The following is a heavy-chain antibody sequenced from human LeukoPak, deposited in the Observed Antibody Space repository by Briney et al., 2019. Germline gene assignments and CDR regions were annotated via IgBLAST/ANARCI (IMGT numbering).Heavy chain of an antibody. V-gene: IGHV3-74*01. CDR2: INSDGGST. CDR3: ARANPVVTHPGAFDI. CDR1: GFTFSSYW. Sequence: PGGPLRLSCAASGFTFSSYWMHWVRQAPGKGLVWVSRINSDGGSTSYADSVKGRSAISRDNAKNTLYLQMNSLRAEDTAVYYCARANPVVTHPGAFDIWGQGTTVTVSS. D-gene: IGHD4-23*01. J-gene: IGHJ3*02.